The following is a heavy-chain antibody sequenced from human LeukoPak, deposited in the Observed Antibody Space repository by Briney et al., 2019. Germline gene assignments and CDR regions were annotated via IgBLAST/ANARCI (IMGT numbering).Heavy chain of an antibody. Sequence: GGSLRLSCAASGVTFMSYGLHWVRQAPGKGLEWVAVISYDRSNKYYTDSVKGRFTISRDNSKNTLYLQMNSLRVEDTVVYYFAKDKWSDSSSPDVFDIWGQGTMVTVSS. V-gene: IGHV3-30*18. D-gene: IGHD6-13*01. CDR3: AKDKWSDSSSPDVFDI. CDR2: ISYDRSNK. CDR1: GVTFMSYG. J-gene: IGHJ3*02.